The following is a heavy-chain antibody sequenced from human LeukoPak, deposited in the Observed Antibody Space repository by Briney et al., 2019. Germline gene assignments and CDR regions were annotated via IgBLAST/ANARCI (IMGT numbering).Heavy chain of an antibody. V-gene: IGHV4-31*03. CDR1: GGTTSSGDYY. D-gene: IGHD3-10*01. Sequence: SETLSLTCIVSGGTTSSGDYYWNWLRQPPGKGLEWIGYIDHSGRSYYKSSLRSRVTMSIETSKNQFFLKMTSMTAADTAVYYCARGRGITMVRGADWGQGTLVTVSS. CDR2: IDHSGRS. CDR3: ARGRGITMVRGAD. J-gene: IGHJ4*02.